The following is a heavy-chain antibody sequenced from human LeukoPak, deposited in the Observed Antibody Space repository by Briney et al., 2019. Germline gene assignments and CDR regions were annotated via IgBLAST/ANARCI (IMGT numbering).Heavy chain of an antibody. CDR1: GFTFSSYG. D-gene: IGHD6-19*01. CDR3: AKDDQWLDGNAEYFQH. J-gene: IGHJ1*01. V-gene: IGHV3-30*18. Sequence: GRSLRLSCAASGFTFSSYGMHWVRQDPGKGLEWVAVISYDGSNKYYADSVKGRFTISRDNSKNTLYLQMNSLRAEDTAVYYCAKDDQWLDGNAEYFQHWGQGTLVTVSS. CDR2: ISYDGSNK.